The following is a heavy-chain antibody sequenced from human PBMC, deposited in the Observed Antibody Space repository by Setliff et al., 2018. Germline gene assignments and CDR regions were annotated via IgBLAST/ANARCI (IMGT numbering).Heavy chain of an antibody. CDR1: GFTFSSYA. J-gene: IGHJ4*02. Sequence: LSCAASGFTFSSYAMSWVRQAPGKGLKWVSAISSSGGNAYYADSVKGRFTISRDNSKNTLYLQMNSLRTEDTAVYYCAKGGPYCSGGTCHYYFDYWGQGTLVTVSS. CDR2: ISSSGGNA. V-gene: IGHV3-23*01. CDR3: AKGGPYCSGGTCHYYFDY. D-gene: IGHD2-15*01.